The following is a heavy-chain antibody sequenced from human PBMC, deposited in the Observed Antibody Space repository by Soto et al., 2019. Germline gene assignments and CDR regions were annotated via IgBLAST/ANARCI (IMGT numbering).Heavy chain of an antibody. CDR3: IRGRQGWVQL. CDR1: GFTFYDYA. Sequence: EVQLVESGGGLVQPGRSLRISCVASGFTFYDYAMHWVRQAPGKGLEWVSGITWSGGTRDYADSVKGRFTISRDNAKNSVYLQMDSLRVEDTALYYCIRGRQGWVQLWGRGTLVTVSS. V-gene: IGHV3-9*01. D-gene: IGHD6-19*01. CDR2: ITWSGGTR. J-gene: IGHJ1*01.